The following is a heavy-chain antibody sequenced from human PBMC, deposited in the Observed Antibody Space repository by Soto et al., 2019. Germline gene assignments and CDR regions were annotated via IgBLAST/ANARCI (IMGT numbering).Heavy chain of an antibody. D-gene: IGHD3-9*01. CDR2: IYPGDSDT. V-gene: IGHV5-51*01. CDR3: ARMGLRYPKGFDF. Sequence: PGESLKISCQGSGDSFTNYWIAWVRQMPGKGLECMGIIYPGDSDTRYSPSFQGHVTISADKSISTAYLQWNSLKASDTAMYYCARMGLRYPKGFDFWGQGTLVTVSS. J-gene: IGHJ4*02. CDR1: GDSFTNYW.